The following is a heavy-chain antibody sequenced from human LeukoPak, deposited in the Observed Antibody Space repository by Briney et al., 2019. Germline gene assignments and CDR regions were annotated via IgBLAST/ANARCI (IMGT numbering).Heavy chain of an antibody. CDR2: ISGSGGST. CDR1: GFTFSSYA. CDR3: AKVDYYGSGSYLLGYGMEV. J-gene: IGHJ6*02. V-gene: IGHV3-23*01. D-gene: IGHD3-10*01. Sequence: QSGGSLRLSCAASGFTFSSYAMSWVRQAPGKGLEWVSAISGSGGSTYYADSVKGRFTISRDNSKNTLYLQMNSLRAEDTAVYYCAKVDYYGSGSYLLGYGMEVWGPGTTVTVSS.